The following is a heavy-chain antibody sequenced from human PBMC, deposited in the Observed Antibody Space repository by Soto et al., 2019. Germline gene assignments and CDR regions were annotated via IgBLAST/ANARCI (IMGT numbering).Heavy chain of an antibody. D-gene: IGHD1-26*01. CDR3: AKGELSNPQLFEF. Sequence: QVQLVESGGGVVKPGRSLRLSCVASGFTLSHYDMNWVRQAPGKGLEWVAVVSYDGSNKYYGDSVRGRFTISRDNSKNTLYLQMNSLRAEDTAVYYCAKGELSNPQLFEFWGQGALVTVSS. CDR1: GFTLSHYD. V-gene: IGHV3-30*18. J-gene: IGHJ4*02. CDR2: VSYDGSNK.